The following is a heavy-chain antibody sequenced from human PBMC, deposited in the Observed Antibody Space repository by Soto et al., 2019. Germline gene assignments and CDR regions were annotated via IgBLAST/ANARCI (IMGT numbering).Heavy chain of an antibody. CDR2: ISSNGGST. J-gene: IGHJ4*02. CDR3: ARGGRGYEFDC. Sequence: EVQLVESGGGLVQPGGSLRLSCAASGFTLSRYAMHWVRQAPGKGLQYVSAISSNGGSTDYANSVKGRFTISRDTSKNTLYLQMGSLRAEDMAVYYCARGGRGYEFDCWGQGTLVTVSS. D-gene: IGHD5-12*01. CDR1: GFTLSRYA. V-gene: IGHV3-64*01.